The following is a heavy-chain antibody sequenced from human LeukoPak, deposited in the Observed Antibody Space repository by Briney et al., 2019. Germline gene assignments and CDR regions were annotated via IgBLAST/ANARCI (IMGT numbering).Heavy chain of an antibody. CDR3: ARQTYYYDSSGYHYYFDY. V-gene: IGHV3-74*01. J-gene: IGHJ4*02. CDR2: INSDGSST. Sequence: GGSLRLSCAASGFTFSSYWMHWVRQAPGKGLVWVSRINSDGSSTSYADSVKGRFTISRDNAKNTLYLQMNSLRAEDTAVYYCARQTYYYDSSGYHYYFDYWGQGTLVAVSS. CDR1: GFTFSSYW. D-gene: IGHD3-22*01.